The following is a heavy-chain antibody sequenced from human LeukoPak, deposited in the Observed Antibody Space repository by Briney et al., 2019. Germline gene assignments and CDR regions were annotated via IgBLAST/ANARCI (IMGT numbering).Heavy chain of an antibody. CDR3: ARKNDFDI. CDR1: GGSITSDH. CDR2: IYYSGST. J-gene: IGHJ3*02. Sequence: SETLSLTCTVSGGSITSDHWNWIRQPPGKGLEWTGCIYYSGSTYYNPSLKSRVTISVDMSKNQFSLRLTSVTAADPAVYYCARKNDFDIWGQGTLVTVSS. V-gene: IGHV4-59*01. D-gene: IGHD2/OR15-2a*01.